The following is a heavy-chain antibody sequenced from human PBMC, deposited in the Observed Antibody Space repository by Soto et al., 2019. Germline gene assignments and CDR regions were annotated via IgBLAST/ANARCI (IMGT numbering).Heavy chain of an antibody. D-gene: IGHD3-22*01. CDR3: ATSGGAGGYYYFDY. CDR2: VYHTGNT. CDR1: GVSITPYY. V-gene: IGHV4-59*08. J-gene: IGHJ4*02. Sequence: SETLSLTCTVSGVSITPYYWTWIRHPPGKGLEWIGYVYHTGNTYYNPSLKSRVTISLDTSKNQVSLRLKSVTAADTAVYYCATSGGAGGYYYFDYWGQGTLVTVSS.